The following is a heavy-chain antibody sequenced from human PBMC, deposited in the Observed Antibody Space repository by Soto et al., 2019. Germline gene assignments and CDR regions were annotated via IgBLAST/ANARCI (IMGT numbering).Heavy chain of an antibody. J-gene: IGHJ3*02. V-gene: IGHV5-10-1*01. D-gene: IGHD4-17*01. Sequence: VVSLKISCNGSGYSITSYGSSRVRQMPGKGLEWMGRIDPSDSYTNYSPSFQGHVTISADKSISTAYLQWSSLKASDTAMYYCARLNGDYADAFDIWGQGTMVTVSS. CDR1: GYSITSYG. CDR3: ARLNGDYADAFDI. CDR2: IDPSDSYT.